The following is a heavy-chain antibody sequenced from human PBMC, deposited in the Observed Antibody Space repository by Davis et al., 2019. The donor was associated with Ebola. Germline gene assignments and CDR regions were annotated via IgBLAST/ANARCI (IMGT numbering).Heavy chain of an antibody. D-gene: IGHD3-16*01. CDR1: GFTFSNAW. CDR2: IKSKTDGGTT. CDR3: TSRGITDWYFDL. Sequence: GGSLRLSCAASGFTFSNAWMSWVCQAPGKGLEWVGRIKSKTDGGTTDYAAPVKGRFTTSRDDSKNTLYLQMNSLKTEDTAVYYCTSRGITDWYFDLWGRGTLVTVSS. V-gene: IGHV3-15*01. J-gene: IGHJ2*01.